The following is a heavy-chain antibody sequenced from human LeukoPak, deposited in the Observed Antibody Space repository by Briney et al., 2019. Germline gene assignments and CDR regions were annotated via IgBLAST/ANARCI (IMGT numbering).Heavy chain of an antibody. CDR1: GFTFSSHW. CDR3: VRDVWYSYDY. D-gene: IGHD3-10*01. J-gene: IGHJ4*02. V-gene: IGHV3-7*04. Sequence: GGSLRLSCAASGFTFSSHWMSWVRQAAGKGLEWVAKINPDGSEKYFVDSVKGRFTISRDNAKNSLYLQMNSLRAEDTAVYYCVRDVWYSYDYWGQGTLITVSS. CDR2: INPDGSEK.